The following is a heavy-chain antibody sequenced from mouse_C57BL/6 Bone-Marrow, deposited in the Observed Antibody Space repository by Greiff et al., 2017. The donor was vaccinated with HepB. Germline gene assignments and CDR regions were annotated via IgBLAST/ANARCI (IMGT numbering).Heavy chain of an antibody. Sequence: VQLKESGGGLVQPGGSLSLSCAASGFTFTDYYMSWVRQPPGKALEWLGFIRNKANGYTTEYSVSVKGRFTISRDNSQSILYLQMNALRAEDSATYYCARYICGGFAFWGRGTLVTVSA. J-gene: IGHJ3*01. CDR1: GFTFTDYY. CDR2: IRNKANGYTT. V-gene: IGHV7-3*01. CDR3: ARYICGGFAF.